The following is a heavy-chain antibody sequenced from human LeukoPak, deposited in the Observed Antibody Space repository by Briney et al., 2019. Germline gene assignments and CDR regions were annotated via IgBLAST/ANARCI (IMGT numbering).Heavy chain of an antibody. V-gene: IGHV1-24*01. J-gene: IGHJ4*02. CDR3: TTRSGDFWSGFVN. D-gene: IGHD3-3*01. CDR2: FDPEEAKM. Sequence: ASVNVSFKVSGNSLSELSIQWVRQAPGKGLECVGGFDPEEAKMVYAQNFQGRVTMTEDTSTQTAYMELSGLTSGDTAVYYCTTRSGDFWSGFVNWGQGTLVTVSS. CDR1: GNSLSELS.